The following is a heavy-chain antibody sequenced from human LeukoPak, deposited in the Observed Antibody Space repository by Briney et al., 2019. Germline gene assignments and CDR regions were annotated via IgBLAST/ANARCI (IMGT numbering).Heavy chain of an antibody. CDR1: GGSIGASINSPNW. D-gene: IGHD1-26*01. V-gene: IGHV4-4*02. J-gene: IGHJ4*02. CDR2: IYHSGST. Sequence: SETLSLTCAVSGGSIGASINSPNWWSWVRQPPTKGLEWIGEIYHSGSTNYNPPLKSRVTISLDKSKNQFSLRLSSVTAADTAVYYCARGGSYQFDYWGQGTLVTVSS. CDR3: ARGGSYQFDY.